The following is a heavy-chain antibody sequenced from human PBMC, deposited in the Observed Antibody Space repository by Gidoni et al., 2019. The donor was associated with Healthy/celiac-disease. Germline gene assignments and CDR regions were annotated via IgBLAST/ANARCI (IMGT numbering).Heavy chain of an antibody. J-gene: IGHJ2*01. CDR2: INSDGSST. CDR1: GFTFSSYW. V-gene: IGHV3-74*01. D-gene: IGHD2-21*02. CDR3: ARDQPVTTIWYFDL. Sequence: EVQLVESGGGLVQPGGSLRLSCAASGFTFSSYWMHWVRQAPGKGLVWVPRINSDGSSTSYADSVKGRFTISRDNAKNTLYLQMNSLRAEDTAVYYCARDQPVTTIWYFDLWGRGTLVTVSS.